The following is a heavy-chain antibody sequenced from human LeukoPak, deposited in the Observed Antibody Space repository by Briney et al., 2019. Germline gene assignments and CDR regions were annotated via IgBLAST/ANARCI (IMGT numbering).Heavy chain of an antibody. CDR2: IYSGGSK. V-gene: IGHV3-66*01. J-gene: IGHJ4*02. CDR3: ARSRAGVTVTLDY. D-gene: IGHD4-17*01. CDR1: GFTVSSNY. Sequence: AGGSLRLSCAASGFTVSSNYMSWVRQAPGKGLEWVSVIYSGGSKYYVDSVKGRFTISRDNSKNTLYLQMNSLRAEDTAVYYCARSRAGVTVTLDYWGQGTLVTVSS.